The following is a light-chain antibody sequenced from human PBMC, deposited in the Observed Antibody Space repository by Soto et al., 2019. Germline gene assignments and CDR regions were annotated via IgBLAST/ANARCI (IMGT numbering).Light chain of an antibody. CDR3: SSYAGSNNFV. V-gene: IGLV2-8*01. Sequence: QSLLTQPPSASGSPGRSVTISCTGTSSDVGGYNYVSWYQQHPGKAPKLMIYEVSERPSGVPYRFSGSKSSNTASLTVSGLQAEDEADYYCSSYAGSNNFVFGTGSKVTVL. CDR1: SSDVGGYNY. J-gene: IGLJ1*01. CDR2: EVS.